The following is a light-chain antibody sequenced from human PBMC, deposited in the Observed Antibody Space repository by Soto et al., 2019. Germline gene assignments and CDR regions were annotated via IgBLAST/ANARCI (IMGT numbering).Light chain of an antibody. CDR2: AAS. CDR3: QQSFLPPPT. CDR1: QSVSNS. Sequence: IQMTQSPSSLSASVGDRVTITCRASQSVSNSLNWYQQKPGKVPKLLIYAASSLQSGVPSRFSASGSETDFTLSISSLQPEDIATYYCQQSFLPPPTFGQGTKVDVK. V-gene: IGKV1-39*01. J-gene: IGKJ1*01.